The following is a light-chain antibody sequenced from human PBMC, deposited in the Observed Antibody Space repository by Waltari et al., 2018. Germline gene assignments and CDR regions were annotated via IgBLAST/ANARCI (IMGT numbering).Light chain of an antibody. J-gene: IGLJ2*01. CDR3: SSYTSSSTVV. CDR1: SSDVGGYNY. V-gene: IGLV2-14*01. Sequence: QSALTQPASVSGSPGQSITISCTGTSSDVGGYNYVYWYQQHPGKAPKLMIYEVSNRPSGASNRFSGSKSGNAAALTISGLQAEDEADYYCSSYTSSSTVVFGGGTKLTVL. CDR2: EVS.